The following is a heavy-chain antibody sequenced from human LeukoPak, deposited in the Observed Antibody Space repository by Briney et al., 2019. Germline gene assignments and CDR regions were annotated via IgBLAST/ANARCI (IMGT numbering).Heavy chain of an antibody. CDR3: ARDPYSGNYGAYYYYYMDV. Sequence: PGGSLRLSCAASGFTFTSYNMNWVRQAPGKGMEWVSSITGSSSYIYYADSVKGRFTTSTDNAKNSLYLQMDSLRVEDTAVYYCARDPYSGNYGAYYYYYMDVWGKGTTVTISS. V-gene: IGHV3-21*06. CDR2: ITGSSSYI. J-gene: IGHJ6*03. D-gene: IGHD1-26*01. CDR1: GFTFTSYN.